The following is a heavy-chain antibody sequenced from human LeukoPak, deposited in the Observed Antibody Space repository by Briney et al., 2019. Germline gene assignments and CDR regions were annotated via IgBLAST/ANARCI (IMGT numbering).Heavy chain of an antibody. V-gene: IGHV4-4*07. Sequence: SETLSLTCTVSGGSISSYYWSWIRQPAGKGLEWIGRIYTSGSTNYNPSLKSRVTISVDTSKNQFSLKLSSVTAADTAVYYCAGLVYCGGDCSPADPLDYWGQGTLVTVSS. CDR3: AGLVYCGGDCSPADPLDY. CDR2: IYTSGST. D-gene: IGHD2-21*02. J-gene: IGHJ4*02. CDR1: GGSISSYY.